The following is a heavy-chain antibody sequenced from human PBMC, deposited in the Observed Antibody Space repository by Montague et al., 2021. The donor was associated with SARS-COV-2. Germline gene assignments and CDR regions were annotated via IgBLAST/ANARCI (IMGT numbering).Heavy chain of an antibody. V-gene: IGHV6-1*01. CDR2: TYYSSEWYS. Sequence: CAISGDSVSTNSGTWNWVSLSPSRGLEWLGRTYYSSEWYSDYSVSVKSLLSINPVTSKNQFSFHLNSVTPEDTAVYYCARAERGSCGDRNCYPYFFNYWGPGTLVTVSS. CDR3: ARAERGSCGDRNCYPYFFNY. J-gene: IGHJ4*02. CDR1: GDSVSTNSGT. D-gene: IGHD2-15*01.